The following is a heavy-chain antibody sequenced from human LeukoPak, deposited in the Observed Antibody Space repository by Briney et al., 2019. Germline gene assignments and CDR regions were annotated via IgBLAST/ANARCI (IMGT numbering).Heavy chain of an antibody. CDR2: ISGSGGST. V-gene: IGHV3-23*01. J-gene: IGHJ4*02. CDR3: AKDQFGELNTDY. Sequence: GGSLRLSCAASGFTFSSYAMSWVRQAPGKGLEWVSAISGSGGSTYYADSVKGRFTISRDNSKNTLYLQTNSLRAEDTAVYYCAKDQFGELNTDYWGQGTLVTVSS. CDR1: GFTFSSYA. D-gene: IGHD3-10*01.